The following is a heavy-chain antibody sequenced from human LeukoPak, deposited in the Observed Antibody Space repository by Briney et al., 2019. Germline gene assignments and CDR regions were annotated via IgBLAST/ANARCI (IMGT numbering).Heavy chain of an antibody. J-gene: IGHJ4*02. CDR2: IYYSGNT. V-gene: IGHV4-39*01. Sequence: SETLSLTCTVSGVSISSSNSYWGWIRQPPGKGLEWIGSIYYSGNTYYNASLKSQVSISIDTSKNQLSLKVTSVTAADTAMYYCARQTGSGLFILPGGQGTLVTVSS. D-gene: IGHD3/OR15-3a*01. CDR1: GVSISSSNSY. CDR3: ARQTGSGLFILP.